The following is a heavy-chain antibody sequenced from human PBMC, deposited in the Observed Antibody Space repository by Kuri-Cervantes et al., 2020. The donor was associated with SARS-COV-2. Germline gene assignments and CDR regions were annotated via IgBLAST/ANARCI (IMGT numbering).Heavy chain of an antibody. D-gene: IGHD1-26*01. Sequence: GESLKISCAASGFTFSSYAMSWARQAPGKGLEWVSAISGSGGSTYYADSVKGRFTISRDNSKDTLYLQMNSLRAEDTAVYYCAKDLAHSGSYYNHWGFDYWGQGTLVTVSS. J-gene: IGHJ4*02. CDR3: AKDLAHSGSYYNHWGFDY. CDR2: ISGSGGST. CDR1: GFTFSSYA. V-gene: IGHV3-23*01.